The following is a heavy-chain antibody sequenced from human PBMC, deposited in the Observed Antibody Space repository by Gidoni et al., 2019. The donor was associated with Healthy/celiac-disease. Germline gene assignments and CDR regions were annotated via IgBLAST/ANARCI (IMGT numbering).Heavy chain of an antibody. D-gene: IGHD3-22*01. CDR2: IWYDGSNK. J-gene: IGHJ4*02. V-gene: IGHV3-33*01. Sequence: QVQLVESGGGVVQPGRSLRLSCAASGFTFSSYGMHWVRQAPGKGLEWVAVIWYDGSNKYYADSVKGRFTISRDNSKNTLYLQMNSLRAEDTAVYYCARTYYYDSSGYLIYYFDYWGQGTLVTVSS. CDR1: GFTFSSYG. CDR3: ARTYYYDSSGYLIYYFDY.